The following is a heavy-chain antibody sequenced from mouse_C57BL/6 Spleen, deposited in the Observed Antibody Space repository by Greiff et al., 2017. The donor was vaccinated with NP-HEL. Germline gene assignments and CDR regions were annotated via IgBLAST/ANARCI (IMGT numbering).Heavy chain of an antibody. CDR3: ARFRFYYGSSTGWAMDY. CDR1: GFTFTDYY. V-gene: IGHV7-3*01. Sequence: EVQLKESGGGLVQPGGSLSLSCAASGFTFTDYYMSWVRQPPGKALEWLGFIRNKANGYTTEYSASVKGRFTISRDNSQSILYLQMNALRAEDSATYYCARFRFYYGSSTGWAMDYWGQGTSVTVSS. J-gene: IGHJ4*01. CDR2: IRNKANGYTT. D-gene: IGHD1-1*01.